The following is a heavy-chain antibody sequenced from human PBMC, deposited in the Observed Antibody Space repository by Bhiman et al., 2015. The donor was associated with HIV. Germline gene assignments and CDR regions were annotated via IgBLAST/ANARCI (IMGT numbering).Heavy chain of an antibody. V-gene: IGHV3-30-3*02. Sequence: QVQLVESGGGVVQPGQFLRLSCAASGFTFSTYAMHWVRQAPGKGLEWVAVISYDGSNKYHAGSVKGRFTISRDNSKNTLYLQMNSLRAEDTAVYYCAKQADINRAPFDYWGQGTLVTVSS. CDR1: GFTFSTYA. J-gene: IGHJ4*02. CDR2: ISYDGSNK. CDR3: AKQADINRAPFDY.